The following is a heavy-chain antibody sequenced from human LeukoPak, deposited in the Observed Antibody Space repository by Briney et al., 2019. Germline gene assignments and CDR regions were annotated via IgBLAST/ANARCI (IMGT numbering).Heavy chain of an antibody. CDR3: ARDPDNSYEWGPFDP. J-gene: IGHJ5*02. CDR1: GDSVSINSAS. V-gene: IGHV6-1*01. Sequence: SQTLSLTFAISGDSVSINSASWSWVRQSPSRGLEWLGRTYYRSKWNSDYAVSVKSRITINPDTSKNQFSLHLESVTPEDTAVYYCARDPDNSYEWGPFDPWGQGTLVTVSS. D-gene: IGHD1-1*01. CDR2: TYYRSKWNS.